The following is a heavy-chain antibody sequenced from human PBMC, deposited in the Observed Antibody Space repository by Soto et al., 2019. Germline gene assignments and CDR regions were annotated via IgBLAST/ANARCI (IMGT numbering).Heavy chain of an antibody. Sequence: SETLSLTCTVSGGSISSYYWSWIRQPPGKGLEWIGYIYYSGSTNYNPSLKSRVTISVDTSKNQFSLKLSSVTAADTAVYYCARDSYDILTGPTRWFDPWGQGTLVTVSS. D-gene: IGHD3-9*01. CDR3: ARDSYDILTGPTRWFDP. CDR1: GGSISSYY. J-gene: IGHJ5*02. CDR2: IYYSGST. V-gene: IGHV4-59*01.